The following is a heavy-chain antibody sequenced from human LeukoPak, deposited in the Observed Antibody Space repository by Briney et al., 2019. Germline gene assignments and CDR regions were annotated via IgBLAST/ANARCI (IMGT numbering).Heavy chain of an antibody. Sequence: SETLSLTCTVSGGSISSGNYYWSWIRQPAGKGLEWIGRISTTGSTDYDPSLKSRLIISIDTSKNQFSLRLSSATAADTAVYYCASHQYGSGSYYHDYWGQGILVTVSS. J-gene: IGHJ4*02. V-gene: IGHV4-61*02. CDR3: ASHQYGSGSYYHDY. CDR1: GGSISSGNYY. CDR2: ISTTGST. D-gene: IGHD3-10*01.